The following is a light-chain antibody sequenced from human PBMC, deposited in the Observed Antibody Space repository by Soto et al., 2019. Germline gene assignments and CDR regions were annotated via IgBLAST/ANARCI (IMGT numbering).Light chain of an antibody. CDR2: DNN. CDR1: SSNIGNNY. J-gene: IGLJ1*01. Sequence: QSLLTQPPSVSAAPGQKVTISCSGSSSNIGNNYVSWYQQLPGTAPKLLIYDNNKRPSGIPDRFSGSKSGTSATLGITGLQTGDEADYYCGTWDSSLSAFYVVGTGTKAPVL. CDR3: GTWDSSLSAFYV. V-gene: IGLV1-51*01.